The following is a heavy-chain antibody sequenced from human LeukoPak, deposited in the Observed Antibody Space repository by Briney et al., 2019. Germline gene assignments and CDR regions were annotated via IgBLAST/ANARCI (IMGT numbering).Heavy chain of an antibody. CDR1: GDFLSSNSYY. V-gene: IGHV4-39*07. J-gene: IGHJ5*02. CDR2: IDYSGSS. Sequence: SETLSLTCIVSGDFLSSNSYYWGWIRQPPGKGLEWIGSIDYSGSSQSNPSLKSRVTISVDTSKNQFSLKLTSVTAADTAVYYCARDAMAPYGSDPFDPWGQGILVIVSS. CDR3: ARDAMAPYGSDPFDP. D-gene: IGHD3-10*01.